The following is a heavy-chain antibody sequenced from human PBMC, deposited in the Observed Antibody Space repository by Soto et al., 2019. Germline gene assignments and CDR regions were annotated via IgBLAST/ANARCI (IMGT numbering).Heavy chain of an antibody. D-gene: IGHD1-1*01. CDR1: GFTFSSHT. J-gene: IGHJ4*02. CDR3: VKEVEGFDY. Sequence: EVQLVESGGGLVKPGGSLRLSCAASGFTFSSHTMNWVRQAPGKGLEWVSSITSSSRDVFYADSVKGRFTISRDNAKNSLYLQMNSPRAEDTAVYYCVKEVEGFDYWGQGTLVTVSS. V-gene: IGHV3-21*01. CDR2: ITSSSRDV.